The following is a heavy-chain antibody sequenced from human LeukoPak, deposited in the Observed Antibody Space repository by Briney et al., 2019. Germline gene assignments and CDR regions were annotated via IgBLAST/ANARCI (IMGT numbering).Heavy chain of an antibody. V-gene: IGHV1-2*02. D-gene: IGHD2-2*01. CDR2: INPNSGGT. CDR1: VYTFTGYY. J-gene: IGHJ4*02. Sequence: GASVKASCKASVYTFTGYYMHWVRQAPGQGLEWIGWINPNSGGTNYAQKFQGRVTMTRDTSISTAYMELSRPRSDDTAVYYCARDQAYCSSTSCRYYFDYWGQGTLVTVSS. CDR3: ARDQAYCSSTSCRYYFDY.